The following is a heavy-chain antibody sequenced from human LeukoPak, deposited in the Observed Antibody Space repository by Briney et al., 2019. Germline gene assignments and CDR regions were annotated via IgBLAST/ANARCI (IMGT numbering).Heavy chain of an antibody. CDR1: GGTFSSYA. V-gene: IGHV1-69*04. J-gene: IGHJ3*02. CDR3: ASEYSSSSGTYYAFDI. CDR2: IIPILGIA. Sequence: SVKVSCKASGGTFSSYAISWVRQAPGQGLEWMGRIIPILGIANYAQKFQGRVTMTRDTSISTAYMELSRLRSDDTAVYYCASEYSSSSGTYYAFDIWGQGTMVTVSS. D-gene: IGHD6-6*01.